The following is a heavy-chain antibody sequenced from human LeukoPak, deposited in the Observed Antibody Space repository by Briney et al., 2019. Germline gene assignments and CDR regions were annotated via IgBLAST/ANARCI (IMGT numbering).Heavy chain of an antibody. CDR2: ISSSSSTM. Sequence: GGSLRLSCAASGFTFSDYSMNWVRQAPGKGLEWVSYISSSSSTMYYADSVKGRFTISRDNSKNTLYLQMNSLRAEDTAVYYCAKDGCGGDCSWFFDLWGRGTLVTVSS. D-gene: IGHD2-21*02. CDR1: GFTFSDYS. J-gene: IGHJ2*01. V-gene: IGHV3-48*01. CDR3: AKDGCGGDCSWFFDL.